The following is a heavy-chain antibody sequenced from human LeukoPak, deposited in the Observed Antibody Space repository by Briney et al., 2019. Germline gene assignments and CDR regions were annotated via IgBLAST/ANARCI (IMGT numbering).Heavy chain of an antibody. Sequence: SGGSLRLSCAASGFTVSSNYMSWVRQAPGKGLEWVSVVYSGDNTYYADSVKGRFTISRDNSKNTLYLQMNSLRAEDTAVYYCARATGPVVRGVMMYGMDVWGQGTTVTVSS. CDR1: GFTVSSNY. CDR2: VYSGDNT. V-gene: IGHV3-53*01. J-gene: IGHJ6*02. CDR3: ARATGPVVRGVMMYGMDV. D-gene: IGHD3-10*01.